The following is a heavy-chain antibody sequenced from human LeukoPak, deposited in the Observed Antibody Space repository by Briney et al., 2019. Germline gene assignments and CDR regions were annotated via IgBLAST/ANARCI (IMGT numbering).Heavy chain of an antibody. CDR1: GGSIGGHY. CDR3: ARGGGGSSSWYLPNDY. Sequence: SETLSLTCSVSGGSIGGHYWNWIRQPPGKGLEWIGYIYYSGSTNYNPSLKSRVTISVDTSKNQFSLKLSSVTAADTAVYYCARGGGGSSSWYLPNDYWGQGTLVTVSS. V-gene: IGHV4-59*11. D-gene: IGHD6-13*01. J-gene: IGHJ4*02. CDR2: IYYSGST.